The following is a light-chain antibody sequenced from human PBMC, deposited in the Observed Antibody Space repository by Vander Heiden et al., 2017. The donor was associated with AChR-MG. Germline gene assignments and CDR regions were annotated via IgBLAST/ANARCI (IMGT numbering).Light chain of an antibody. CDR3: SSYTSSSTLV. Sequence: QSALSPPAPVSLSPGQSITISCTGTSSDVGGYNYVSWYQQHPSKAPKLMIYDVSKRPSGVSNRFSGSKSGNTASLTISGLQAEDEADYYCSSYTSSSTLVFGGGTKLTVL. V-gene: IGLV2-14*01. CDR2: DVS. CDR1: SSDVGGYNY. J-gene: IGLJ2*01.